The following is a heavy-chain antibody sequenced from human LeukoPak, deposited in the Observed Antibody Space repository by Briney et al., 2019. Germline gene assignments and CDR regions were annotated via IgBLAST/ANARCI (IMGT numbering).Heavy chain of an antibody. D-gene: IGHD3-16*01. Sequence: RPPETLSLTCTVSGGSISSYHWSWIRQPPGKGLEWIGYIYNTGSTNYNPSLKSRVTISVDTSKNQFSLELSSVTAADTAVYYCARGALNTWYGMDVWGQGTTVTVSS. CDR1: GGSISSYH. V-gene: IGHV4-59*01. CDR2: IYNTGST. J-gene: IGHJ6*02. CDR3: ARGALNTWYGMDV.